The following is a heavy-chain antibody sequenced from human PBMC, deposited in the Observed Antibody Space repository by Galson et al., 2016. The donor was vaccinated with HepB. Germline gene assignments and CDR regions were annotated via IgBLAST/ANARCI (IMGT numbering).Heavy chain of an antibody. CDR1: GYTFTRYY. D-gene: IGHD2-15*01. V-gene: IGHV1-46*01. J-gene: IGHJ6*02. CDR2: INPSGGST. Sequence: SVKVSCKASGYTFTRYYIHWVRQAPGQGLEWMGVINPSGGSTKDAQKFQGRVTMTTDTSTNTAYMDLRSLRSDDTAVYYCARGGYRSGGSCQNYYYYGMDVWGQGTTVTVSS. CDR3: ARGGYRSGGSCQNYYYYGMDV.